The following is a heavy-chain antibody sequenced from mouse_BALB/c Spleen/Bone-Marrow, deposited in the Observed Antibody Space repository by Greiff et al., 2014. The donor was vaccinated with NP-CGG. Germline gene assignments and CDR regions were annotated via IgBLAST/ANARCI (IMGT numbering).Heavy chain of an antibody. D-gene: IGHD1-1*01. CDR1: GFNIKDTY. CDR3: ARYYYRTMDY. V-gene: IGHV14-3*02. CDR2: IDPANGNT. J-gene: IGHJ4*01. Sequence: VQLQQSGAELVKPGASVKLSCTASGFNIKDTYMHWVKQRPEQSLEWIGRIDPANGNTKYDPKFQGRATVTADTSSSTAYLQFSGLTSEDTAVYYCARYYYRTMDYWGQGTSVTVSS.